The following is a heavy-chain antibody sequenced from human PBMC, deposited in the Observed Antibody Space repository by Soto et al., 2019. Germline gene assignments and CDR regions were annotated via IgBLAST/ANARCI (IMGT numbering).Heavy chain of an antibody. CDR2: ISAYNGNT. V-gene: IGHV1-18*01. J-gene: IGHJ4*02. D-gene: IGHD6-19*01. CDR3: ARGTAVAGPFGY. Sequence: ASVKVSCKASGYTFTSYGISWVRQAPGQGLEWMGWISAYNGNTNYAQKLQGRVTMTTDTSTSTAYMELRSLRSDGTAVYYCARGTAVAGPFGYWGQGSLVTVSS. CDR1: GYTFTSYG.